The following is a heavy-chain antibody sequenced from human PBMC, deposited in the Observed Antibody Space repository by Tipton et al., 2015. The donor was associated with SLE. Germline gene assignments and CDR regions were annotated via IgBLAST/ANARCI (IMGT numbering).Heavy chain of an antibody. CDR1: GYSISSGYY. V-gene: IGHV4-38-2*01. CDR2: IYHSGST. Sequence: TLSLTCAVSGYSISSGYYWGWIRQPPGKGLEWIGSIYHSGSTYYSPSLKSRFTISVDTSKNQFSLKLSSVTAADTAVYYCARLKYYYDSSKSGWAFDIWGQGTMVTVSS. CDR3: ARLKYYYDSSKSGWAFDI. D-gene: IGHD3-22*01. J-gene: IGHJ3*02.